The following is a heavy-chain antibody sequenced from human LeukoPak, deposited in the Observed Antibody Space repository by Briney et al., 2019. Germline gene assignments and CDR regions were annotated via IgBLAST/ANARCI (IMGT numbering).Heavy chain of an antibody. Sequence: GGSLRLSCSASGFAFSGFAMGWVRQAPGKGLEWVSSISGSGGNTYYADSVEGRFTISRDNSKNTLYLQMNSLRAEDTALYYCARGRGGDYVPSRFDYWGQGILVTVSS. V-gene: IGHV3-23*01. J-gene: IGHJ4*02. CDR1: GFAFSGFA. CDR2: ISGSGGNT. D-gene: IGHD4-17*01. CDR3: ARGRGGDYVPSRFDY.